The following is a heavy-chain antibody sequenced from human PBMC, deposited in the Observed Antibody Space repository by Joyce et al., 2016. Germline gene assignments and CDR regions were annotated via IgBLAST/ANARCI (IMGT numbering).Heavy chain of an antibody. D-gene: IGHD3-10*01. CDR2: IYWDDDK. Sequence: QITLKESGPTLVKPTQTLTLTCTFPGFSLNTYAVGVGWIRQPPGKSLEWLALIYWDDDKRYNPSLQTRLTITKDTSKNQVVLTMTNMDHVDTATYYCARQYFYGSGASNYFDYWGQGTLVLVSS. J-gene: IGHJ4*02. V-gene: IGHV2-5*02. CDR3: ARQYFYGSGASNYFDY. CDR1: GFSLNTYAVG.